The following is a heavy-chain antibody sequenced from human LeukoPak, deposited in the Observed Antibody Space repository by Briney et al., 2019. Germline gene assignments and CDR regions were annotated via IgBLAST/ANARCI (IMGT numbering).Heavy chain of an antibody. J-gene: IGHJ4*02. CDR2: IKYSGST. Sequence: SETLSLTCTVSSRSISSSSDYWGWIRQPPGKGLEWFGSIKYSGSTYYSPSLKSRVTISVDTYKNQLSLKLSSVTAADTAVYYCARWAIYYGSGSYYKGWGQGTLVTVP. CDR1: SRSISSSSDY. D-gene: IGHD3-10*01. V-gene: IGHV4-39*01. CDR3: ARWAIYYGSGSYYKG.